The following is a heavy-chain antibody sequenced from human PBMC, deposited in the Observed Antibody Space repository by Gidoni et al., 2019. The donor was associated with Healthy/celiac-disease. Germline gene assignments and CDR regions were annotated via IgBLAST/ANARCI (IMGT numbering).Heavy chain of an antibody. J-gene: IGHJ5*02. CDR1: GYTFTSYY. CDR2: INPSGGST. Sequence: QVQLVQSGAEVKKPGASVKVSCQASGYTFTSYYMHWVRQAPGQGLEWMGIINPSGGSTSYAQKFQGRVTMTRDTSTSTVYMELSSLRSEDTAVYYCALGYCSSTSCYTEGNNWFDPWGQGTLVTVSS. V-gene: IGHV1-46*01. CDR3: ALGYCSSTSCYTEGNNWFDP. D-gene: IGHD2-2*02.